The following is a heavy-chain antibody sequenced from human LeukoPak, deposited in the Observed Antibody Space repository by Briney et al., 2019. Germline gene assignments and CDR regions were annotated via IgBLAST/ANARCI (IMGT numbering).Heavy chain of an antibody. CDR2: IRYDGSNK. Sequence: GSLRLSCAASGFTFSSYGMHWVRQAPGKGPEWVAFIRYDGSNKYYADSVKGRFTISRDNSKNTLYLQMNSLRAEDTAVYYCAKVSSSWSYFDYWGQGTLVTVSS. V-gene: IGHV3-30*02. D-gene: IGHD6-13*01. J-gene: IGHJ4*02. CDR1: GFTFSSYG. CDR3: AKVSSSWSYFDY.